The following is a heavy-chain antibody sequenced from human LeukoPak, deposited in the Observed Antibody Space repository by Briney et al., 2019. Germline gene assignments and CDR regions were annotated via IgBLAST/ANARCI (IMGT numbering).Heavy chain of an antibody. CDR1: GYSFTSYD. CDR2: MNANTGNR. V-gene: IGHV1-8*01. J-gene: IGHJ6*03. Sequence: GASVKVSCTAYGYSFTSYDIDWVRQAAGQGLEWIGWMNANTGNRGFAQKFQGRVTLTRNTSISTAYMELTSLGSEDTAVYFCARANYGSGSYHPYYYYMDVWGKGTTVTVSS. D-gene: IGHD3-10*01. CDR3: ARANYGSGSYHPYYYYMDV.